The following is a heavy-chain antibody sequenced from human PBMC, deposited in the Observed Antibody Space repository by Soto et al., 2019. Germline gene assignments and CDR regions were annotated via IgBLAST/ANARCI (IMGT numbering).Heavy chain of an antibody. V-gene: IGHV3-21*01. CDR3: TASGWFEAHDY. J-gene: IGHJ4*02. CDR2: MSRCSSNT. Sequence: EVQLVESGGGLVKPGGSLRLSCAASGFTFSGYDMNWVRQAPGKGLEWVSSMSRCSSNTYYADSVRGRFTISRDNAKNSLHLQMNSLRAEDTAVYYCTASGWFEAHDYWGRGTLVTVSS. D-gene: IGHD6-19*01. CDR1: GFTFSGYD.